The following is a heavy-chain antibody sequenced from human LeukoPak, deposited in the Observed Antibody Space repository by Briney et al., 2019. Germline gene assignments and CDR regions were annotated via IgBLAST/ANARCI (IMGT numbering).Heavy chain of an antibody. CDR2: MNPKSGNT. V-gene: IGHV1-8*01. J-gene: IGHJ4*02. D-gene: IGHD5-12*01. Sequence: ASVKVSCKASGYTFTTYDINWVRQATGQGLEWMGWMNPKSGNTAYSQKFQGRVTMTRNTSIDTAYLVVSSLRSEDTAMYYCARVFGGHEIGFWGQGTQVTVSS. CDR1: GYTFTTYD. CDR3: ARVFGGHEIGF.